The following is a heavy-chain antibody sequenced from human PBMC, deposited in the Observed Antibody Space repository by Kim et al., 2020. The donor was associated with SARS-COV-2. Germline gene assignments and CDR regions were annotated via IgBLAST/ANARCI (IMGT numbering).Heavy chain of an antibody. V-gene: IGHV3-48*02. J-gene: IGHJ4*02. Sequence: YADSVKARFTISGANAKNSLYLQMNSRGDEATALYYCARGGVGATTDFDYWGQGTLVTVSS. CDR3: ARGGVGATTDFDY. D-gene: IGHD1-26*01.